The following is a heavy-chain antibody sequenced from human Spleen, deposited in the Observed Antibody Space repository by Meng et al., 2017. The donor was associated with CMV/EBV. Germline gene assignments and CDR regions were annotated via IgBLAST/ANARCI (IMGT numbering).Heavy chain of an antibody. CDR2: IYYSGTT. J-gene: IGHJ4*02. CDR3: ARDRGTQLELRPFSDY. Sequence: SETLSLTCSVSGGSVSSGSDYWSWIRQPPGKGLEWIGFIYYSGTTNYNPSLKSRVTISVDTSKNQFSLKLSSVTAADTAIYYCARDRGTQLELRPFSDYWGQGTLVTVSS. CDR1: GGSVSSGSDY. V-gene: IGHV4-61*01. D-gene: IGHD1-7*01.